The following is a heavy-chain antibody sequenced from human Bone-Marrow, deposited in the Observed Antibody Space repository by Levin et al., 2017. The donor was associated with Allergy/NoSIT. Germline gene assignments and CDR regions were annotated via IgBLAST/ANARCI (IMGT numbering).Heavy chain of an antibody. CDR2: ISYDENNK. D-gene: IGHD2-2*01. V-gene: IGHV3-30*04. J-gene: IGHJ6*02. Sequence: GGSLRLSCAASGFTFSRYAMHWVRQAPGKGLEWVAVISYDENNKATADSVKGRFTISRDNSKNTFYLQMNSLRVEDSAVYYCTRGTSTDHYYGMDVWGQGAPVTVSS. CDR1: GFTFSRYA. CDR3: TRGTSTDHYYGMDV.